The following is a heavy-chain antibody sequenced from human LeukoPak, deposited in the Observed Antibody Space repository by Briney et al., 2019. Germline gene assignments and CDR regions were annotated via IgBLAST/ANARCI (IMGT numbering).Heavy chain of an antibody. CDR3: AKDYSSSLTNWFDP. V-gene: IGHV3-23*01. D-gene: IGHD6-6*01. Sequence: GGSLRLSCAASGFTFSSYAMSWVRQAPGKGLEWVSGISGGGGSTYYADSVKGRFTISRDNSKNTLYLQMNSLRAEDTAVYYCAKDYSSSLTNWFDPWGQGTLVTVSS. CDR2: ISGGGGST. CDR1: GFTFSSYA. J-gene: IGHJ5*02.